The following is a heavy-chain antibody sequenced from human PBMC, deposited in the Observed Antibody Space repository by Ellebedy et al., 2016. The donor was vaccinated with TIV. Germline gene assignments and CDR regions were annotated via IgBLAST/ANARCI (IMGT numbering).Heavy chain of an antibody. CDR1: GFTFSSYA. J-gene: IGHJ4*02. Sequence: GESLKISCAASGFTFSSYAMSWVRQAPGKGPEWVSRISNDGRTTNYADSVKGRFTISRDNSKNTRYLQMNSLRAEDTAVYYCASMGVGDYWGQGTLVTVSS. V-gene: IGHV3-23*01. CDR3: ASMGVGDY. CDR2: ISNDGRTT. D-gene: IGHD3-16*01.